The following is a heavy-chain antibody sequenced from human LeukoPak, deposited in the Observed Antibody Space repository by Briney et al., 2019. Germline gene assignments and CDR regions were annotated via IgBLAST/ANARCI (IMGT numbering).Heavy chain of an antibody. Sequence: PSETLSLTCTVSGGSISSGDFYWSWIRQPPGKGLEWIGYIYYSGSTNYNPSLKSRVTISVDTSKNQFSLKLSSVTAADTAVYYCARFGGCSSTSCYPPDLPDYWGQGTLVTVSS. J-gene: IGHJ4*02. CDR2: IYYSGST. CDR1: GGSISSGDFY. CDR3: ARFGGCSSTSCYPPDLPDY. D-gene: IGHD2-2*01. V-gene: IGHV4-61*08.